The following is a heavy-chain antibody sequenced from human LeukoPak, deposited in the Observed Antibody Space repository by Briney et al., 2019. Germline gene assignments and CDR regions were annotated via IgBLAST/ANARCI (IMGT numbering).Heavy chain of an antibody. CDR1: GFTFSSYA. V-gene: IGHV3-23*01. Sequence: GSLRLSCAASGFTFSSYAMSWVRQAPGKGLEWVSAISGSGGSTYYADSVKGRFTISRDNSKNTLYLQMNSLRAEDTAVYYCAPRPLRAEYFQHWGQGTLVTVSS. J-gene: IGHJ1*01. CDR3: APRPLRAEYFQH. CDR2: ISGSGGST.